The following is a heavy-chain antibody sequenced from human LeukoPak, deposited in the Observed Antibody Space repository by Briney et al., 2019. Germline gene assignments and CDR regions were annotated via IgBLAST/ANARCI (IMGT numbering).Heavy chain of an antibody. CDR2: IDPVSGGT. CDR1: GYNFIDYY. D-gene: IGHD2-2*01. J-gene: IGHJ4*02. Sequence: ASVKVSCKTSGYNFIDYYIHWVRQAPGQGLEWVGRIDPVSGGTHYAQKFQVRVTMTRDTSISTVYMEMSGLKSDDTALYYCARAAGPYTTSRIHYWGQGTLVTVSS. V-gene: IGHV1-2*02. CDR3: ARAAGPYTTSRIHY.